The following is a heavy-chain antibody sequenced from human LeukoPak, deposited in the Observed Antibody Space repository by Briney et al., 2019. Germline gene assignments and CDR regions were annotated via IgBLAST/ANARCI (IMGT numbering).Heavy chain of an antibody. D-gene: IGHD6-19*01. CDR1: GFTFSSYS. Sequence: GGSLRLSCAASGFTFSSYSMNWVRQAPGKGLEWVSSNSSSSSYIYYADSVKGRFTISRDNSKNTLYPQMNSLRAEDTAVYYCAKGGSSGWSYYFDYWGQGTLVTVSS. V-gene: IGHV3-21*04. J-gene: IGHJ4*02. CDR2: NSSSSSYI. CDR3: AKGGSSGWSYYFDY.